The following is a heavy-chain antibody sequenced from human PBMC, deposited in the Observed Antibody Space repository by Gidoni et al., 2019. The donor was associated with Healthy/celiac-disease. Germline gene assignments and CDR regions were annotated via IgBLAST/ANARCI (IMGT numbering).Heavy chain of an antibody. CDR1: GYSFTSYW. D-gene: IGHD2-15*01. J-gene: IGHJ6*03. CDR2: IYPGDSDT. Sequence: EVELVQSGAEVKKPGESLKISCKGSGYSFTSYWIGWVRQMPGKGLEWMGIIYPGDSDTRYSPSFQGQVTISADKSISTAYLQWSSLKASDTAMYYCARHRRPYCSGGSCPGPGYYYYMDVWGKGTTVTVSS. V-gene: IGHV5-51*01. CDR3: ARHRRPYCSGGSCPGPGYYYYMDV.